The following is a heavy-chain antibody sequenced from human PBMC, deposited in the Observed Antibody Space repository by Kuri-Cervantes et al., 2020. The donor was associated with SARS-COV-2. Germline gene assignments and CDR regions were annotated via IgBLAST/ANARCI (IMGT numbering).Heavy chain of an antibody. CDR2: IRSKTDSYPT. CDR1: GFTFSDHF. J-gene: IGHJ6*03. D-gene: IGHD4-23*01. V-gene: IGHV3-72*01. CDR3: TRDKRVVVTPVDYYYYMDV. Sequence: GGSLRLSCAASGFTFSDHFMDWVRQAPGKGLEWIARIRSKTDSYPTEYAASVKDRFTISRDDSKSIAYLQMNSLKTEDTAVYYCTRDKRVVVTPVDYYYYMDVWGKGTTVTVSS.